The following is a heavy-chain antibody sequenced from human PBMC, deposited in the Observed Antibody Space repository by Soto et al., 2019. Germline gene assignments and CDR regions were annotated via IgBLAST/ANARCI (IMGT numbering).Heavy chain of an antibody. D-gene: IGHD6-19*01. CDR1: GYTFTSYA. CDR3: ARDLGGWIDY. V-gene: IGHV1-3*01. CDR2: INAGNGNT. J-gene: IGHJ4*02. Sequence: QVQLVQSGAEVKKPGASVKVSCKASGYTFTSYAMRWVRQAPGQRLEWMGWINAGNGNTKYSQKFQGRVTITRDTSASTAYMELSSLRSEDTTEYYCARDLGGWIDYWGQGTLVTVSS.